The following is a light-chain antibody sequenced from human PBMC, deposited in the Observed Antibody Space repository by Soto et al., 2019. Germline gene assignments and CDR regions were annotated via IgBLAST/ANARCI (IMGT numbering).Light chain of an antibody. Sequence: EIVMTQSPATLSVSPGERATLSCRASQSVRSNLAWSQQKPGQAPRRLIYDASTRATGIPARFSGSGSGTEFTLTISSLQSEDFAVYYCQQYNNWPPYTFGQGTKLEI. V-gene: IGKV3-15*01. CDR1: QSVRSN. CDR3: QQYNNWPPYT. CDR2: DAS. J-gene: IGKJ2*01.